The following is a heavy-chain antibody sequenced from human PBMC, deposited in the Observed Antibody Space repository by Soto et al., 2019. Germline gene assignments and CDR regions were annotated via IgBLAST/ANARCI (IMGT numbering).Heavy chain of an antibody. V-gene: IGHV3-23*01. CDR2: ISGSGGST. J-gene: IGHJ4*02. D-gene: IGHD5-12*01. CDR1: GFTFSSYA. Sequence: PGGSLRLSCAASGFTFSSYAMSWVRQAPGKGLEWVSAISGSGGSTYYADSVKGRFTISRDNSKDTLYLQMNSLRAEDTAVYYCAKDGSVAGRLYFDYWGQGTLVTVS. CDR3: AKDGSVAGRLYFDY.